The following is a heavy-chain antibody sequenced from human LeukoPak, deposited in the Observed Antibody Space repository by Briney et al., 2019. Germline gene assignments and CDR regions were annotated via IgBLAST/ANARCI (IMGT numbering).Heavy chain of an antibody. CDR2: ISSSSSYI. CDR3: AREFMVRGVIIS. J-gene: IGHJ6*04. D-gene: IGHD3-10*01. V-gene: IGHV3-21*01. Sequence: GGSLRLSCAASGFTFSSYSMNWVRLAPGKGLEWVSSISSSSSYIYYADSVKGRFTISRDNAKNSLYLQMNSLRAEDTAVYYCAREFMVRGVIISWGKGTTVTVSS. CDR1: GFTFSSYS.